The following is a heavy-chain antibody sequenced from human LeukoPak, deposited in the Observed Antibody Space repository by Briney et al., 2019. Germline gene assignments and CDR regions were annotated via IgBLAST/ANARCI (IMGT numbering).Heavy chain of an antibody. CDR1: GFAFGDYG. CDR3: ARSAMVRGANYYFDY. D-gene: IGHD3-10*01. CDR2: IRSMAHGGTT. Sequence: GGSLRLSCTASGFAFGDYGMTWVRQAPGKGLEWVSFIRSMAHGGTTEYAASVKGRFTISRDDSKGIAYLQMSSLKTGDTAVYYCARSAMVRGANYYFDYWGQGALVTVSS. J-gene: IGHJ4*02. V-gene: IGHV3-49*04.